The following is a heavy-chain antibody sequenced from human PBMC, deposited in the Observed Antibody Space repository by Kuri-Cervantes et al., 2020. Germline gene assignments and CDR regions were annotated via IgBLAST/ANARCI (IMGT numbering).Heavy chain of an antibody. CDR1: GFSLSTSG. CDR3: AKDRGSSGWRD. V-gene: IGHV3-23*01. D-gene: IGHD6-19*01. Sequence: LTLTCTFSGFSLSTSGMCVSWVRQPPGKGLEWVSAISSSGGSTYYADSVKGRFTISRDNSKNTLYMQMNSLRAEDTAVYYCAKDRGSSGWRDWGQGTLVTVSS. J-gene: IGHJ4*02. CDR2: ISSSGGST.